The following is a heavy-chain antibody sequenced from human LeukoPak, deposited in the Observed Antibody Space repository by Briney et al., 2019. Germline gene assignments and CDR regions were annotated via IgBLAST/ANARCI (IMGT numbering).Heavy chain of an antibody. Sequence: PGGSLRLSCAASGFTFDDYATHWVRQAPGKGLEWVSLISGDGGSTYYADSVKGRFTISRDNSKNSLYLQMNSLRTEDTALYYCAKDTEAAAGEHWFDPWGQGTLVTVSS. V-gene: IGHV3-43*02. D-gene: IGHD6-13*01. CDR2: ISGDGGST. CDR1: GFTFDDYA. J-gene: IGHJ5*02. CDR3: AKDTEAAAGEHWFDP.